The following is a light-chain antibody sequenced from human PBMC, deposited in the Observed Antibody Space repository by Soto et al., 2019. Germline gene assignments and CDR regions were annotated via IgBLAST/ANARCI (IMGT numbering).Light chain of an antibody. Sequence: QSALTQPPSASGSPGQSVTISCTGTSSDVGGYNYVSWYQQHPDKAPKLIIYEVIKRPSGVPDRFSGSKSGNTASLTVSGLQAEDEADYYCSSYGGYNNVIFGGGTKLTVL. CDR3: SSYGGYNNVI. CDR2: EVI. J-gene: IGLJ2*01. CDR1: SSDVGGYNY. V-gene: IGLV2-8*01.